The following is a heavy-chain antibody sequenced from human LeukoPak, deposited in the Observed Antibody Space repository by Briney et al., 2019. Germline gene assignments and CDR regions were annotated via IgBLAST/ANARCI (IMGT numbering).Heavy chain of an antibody. Sequence: PSETLSLTCSVSGGSISSSHYYWSWIRQPPGKGLEWIGYIYYSGSTNYNPSLKSRVTISVDTSKNQFSLKLSSVTAADTAVYYCARVGAGAVADPLSYYYMDVWGKGTTVTVSS. CDR1: GGSISSSHYY. D-gene: IGHD6-19*01. V-gene: IGHV4-61*01. J-gene: IGHJ6*03. CDR2: IYYSGST. CDR3: ARVGAGAVADPLSYYYMDV.